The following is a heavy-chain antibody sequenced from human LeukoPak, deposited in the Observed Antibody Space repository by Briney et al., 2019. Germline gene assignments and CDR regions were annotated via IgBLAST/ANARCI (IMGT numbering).Heavy chain of an antibody. CDR2: ISSSSSYI. V-gene: IGHV3-21*01. CDR3: ARDGKYDCSSTSCPSGGFDY. Sequence: GGSLRLSCAASGFTFSSYSMNWVRQAPGKGLEWVSSISSSSSYIYYADSVKGRFTISRDNAKNSLYLQMNSLRAEDTAVYHCARDGKYDCSSTSCPSGGFDYWGQGTLVTVSS. CDR1: GFTFSSYS. D-gene: IGHD2-2*01. J-gene: IGHJ4*02.